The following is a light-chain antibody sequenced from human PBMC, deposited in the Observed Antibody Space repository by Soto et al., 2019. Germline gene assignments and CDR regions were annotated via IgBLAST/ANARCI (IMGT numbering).Light chain of an antibody. CDR3: QYYNNWLGA. V-gene: IGKV3-15*01. Sequence: EIFVTHSPAILSVSPCESVALSCSASQSVISNLAWYQQKLGQAPRLLIYGASTRASGIPARFSGSGSGTEFFLTISSLQSEDFAVYYCQYYNNWLGAFGGGTKVDIK. CDR1: QSVISN. CDR2: GAS. J-gene: IGKJ4*01.